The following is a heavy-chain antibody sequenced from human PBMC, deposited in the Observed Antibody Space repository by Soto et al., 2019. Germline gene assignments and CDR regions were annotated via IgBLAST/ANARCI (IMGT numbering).Heavy chain of an antibody. Sequence: QGQLQESGPGLVKPSQTLSLTCTVSGGSISSGGYYWSWIRQHPGKGLEWMGYINYSGSTYYNPSLKSRVTMSVDTSKNQFSLKLSSVTAADTAVYYCASVHYCGGDCFVDYWGQGTLVTVSS. CDR3: ASVHYCGGDCFVDY. D-gene: IGHD2-21*02. J-gene: IGHJ4*02. CDR2: INYSGST. V-gene: IGHV4-31*03. CDR1: GGSISSGGYY.